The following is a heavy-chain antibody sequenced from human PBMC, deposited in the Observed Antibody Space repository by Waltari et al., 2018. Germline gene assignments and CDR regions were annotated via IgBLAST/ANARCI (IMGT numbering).Heavy chain of an antibody. CDR1: GFTFSNAW. Sequence: EVQLVESGGGLVKPGGSLRLSCAASGFTFSNAWLNWVRQAPGKGLEWVGRIKSKTDGGTTDYAAPLKGRFHISRDGSKVPLYLHMNSLKTEDTAVYYCTTAYSGYDWDYWGQGTLVTVSS. CDR3: TTAYSGYDWDY. CDR2: IKSKTDGGTT. V-gene: IGHV3-15*07. J-gene: IGHJ4*02. D-gene: IGHD5-12*01.